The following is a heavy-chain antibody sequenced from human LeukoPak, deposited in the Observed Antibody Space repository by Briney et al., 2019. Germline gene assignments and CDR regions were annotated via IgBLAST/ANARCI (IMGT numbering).Heavy chain of an antibody. D-gene: IGHD1-26*01. Sequence: GGSLRLSCAASGFSFSSYWMHWVCQAPGKGLVWVARINSDGSTTNYADYVKGRFTISRDNAKNTLYLQMNSLRAEDTAVYYCARRSSGSPPYYFDSWGQGTLVTVSS. CDR2: INSDGSTT. J-gene: IGHJ4*02. CDR1: GFSFSSYW. CDR3: ARRSSGSPPYYFDS. V-gene: IGHV3-74*01.